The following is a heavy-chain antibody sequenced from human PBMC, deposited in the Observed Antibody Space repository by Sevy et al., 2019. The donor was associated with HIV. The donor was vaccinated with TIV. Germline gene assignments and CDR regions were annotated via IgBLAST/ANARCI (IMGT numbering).Heavy chain of an antibody. V-gene: IGHV3-23*01. CDR2: ISDSGGNT. CDR1: GFTFSSYA. Sequence: GGSLRLSCAASGFTFSSYAMSWVRQAPEKGLEWVSVISDSGGNTYYADSVKGRFTISRDNSRNTLYLQMNNLRAEDTAVYYCAKDPPTHNYYGSSGYFDNWGQGTLVTVSS. J-gene: IGHJ5*02. D-gene: IGHD3-22*01. CDR3: AKDPPTHNYYGSSGYFDN.